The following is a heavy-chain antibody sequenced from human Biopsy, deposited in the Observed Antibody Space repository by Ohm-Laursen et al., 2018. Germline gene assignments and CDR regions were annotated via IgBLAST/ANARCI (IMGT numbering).Heavy chain of an antibody. D-gene: IGHD3-3*01. Sequence: SVKVSCKASGGPSSNYAFSWVRQAPGQGLEWVGRIVPILGHLNYAQRFQGRVSITADKSTTYVYVELSSLTSGDTAVYYCAADADGYYTEFDYWGPGTLVTVSS. CDR1: GGPSSNYA. J-gene: IGHJ4*02. CDR3: AADADGYYTEFDY. V-gene: IGHV1-69*04. CDR2: IVPILGHL.